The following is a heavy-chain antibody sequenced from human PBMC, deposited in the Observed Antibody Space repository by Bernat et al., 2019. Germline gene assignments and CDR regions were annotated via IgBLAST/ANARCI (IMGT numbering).Heavy chain of an antibody. J-gene: IGHJ3*02. D-gene: IGHD3-16*01. V-gene: IGHV4-30-2*01. CDR2: IYYSGST. CDR3: ARGGGRPVDDAFDI. CDR1: GGSISSGGYS. Sequence: QLQLQESGSGLVKPSQTLSLTCAVSGGSISSGGYSWSWIRQPPGKGLEWIGYIYYSGSTNYNPSLKSRVTISVDTSKNQFSLKLSSVTAADTAVYYCARGGGRPVDDAFDIWGQGTMVTVSS.